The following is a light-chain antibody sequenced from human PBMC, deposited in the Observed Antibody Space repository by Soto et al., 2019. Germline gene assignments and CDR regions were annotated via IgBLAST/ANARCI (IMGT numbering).Light chain of an antibody. Sequence: EIVLTQSPDTLSLSPGERATLSCRASQSVSGSNLAWYQHKPGQAPRLLIYVASGRATGIPDRFSGSGSGTEFTLTITRLEPEDFAVYYCQQHGSSPWTFGQGTKVEIK. CDR2: VAS. CDR3: QQHGSSPWT. CDR1: QSVSGSN. V-gene: IGKV3-20*01. J-gene: IGKJ1*01.